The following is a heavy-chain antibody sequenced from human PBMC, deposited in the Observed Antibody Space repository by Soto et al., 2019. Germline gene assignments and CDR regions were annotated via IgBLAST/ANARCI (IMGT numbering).Heavy chain of an antibody. V-gene: IGHV3-23*01. CDR3: AKAQGWFGELDI. CDR2: ISGSGGST. D-gene: IGHD3-10*01. CDR1: GFTFSSYV. Sequence: EVQLLESGGGLVQPGGSLRLSCAASGFTFSSYVMSWVRQAPGKGLEWVSAISGSGGSTYYADSVKGRFTISRDNSKNTLYLQMNSLRAEDTAVYYCAKAQGWFGELDIWGQGTMVTVSS. J-gene: IGHJ3*02.